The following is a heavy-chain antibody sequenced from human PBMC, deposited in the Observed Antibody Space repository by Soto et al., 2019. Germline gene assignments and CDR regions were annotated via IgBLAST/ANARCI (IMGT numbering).Heavy chain of an antibody. CDR2: INHSGST. J-gene: IGHJ6*02. Sequence: SETLSLTCAVYGGSFSGYYWSWIRQPPGKGLEWIGEINHSGSTNYNPSLKSRVTISVDTSKNQFSLKLSSVTAADTAVYYCARGRVVRGVKTSYYYGMDVWGQGTTVT. V-gene: IGHV4-34*01. CDR1: GGSFSGYY. CDR3: ARGRVVRGVKTSYYYGMDV. D-gene: IGHD3-10*01.